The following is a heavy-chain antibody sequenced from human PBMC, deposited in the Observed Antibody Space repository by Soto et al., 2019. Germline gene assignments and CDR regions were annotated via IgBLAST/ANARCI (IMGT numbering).Heavy chain of an antibody. CDR3: ANAYCSSTSCYTARWDFDY. D-gene: IGHD2-2*02. CDR1: GFTFSSYG. Sequence: HPGESLRLSCAASGFTFSSYGMHWVRQAPGKGLEWVAVISYDGSNKYYADSVKGRFTISGDNSKNTLYLQMNSLRAEDTAVYYCANAYCSSTSCYTARWDFDYWGQGTLVTVSS. CDR2: ISYDGSNK. V-gene: IGHV3-30*18. J-gene: IGHJ4*02.